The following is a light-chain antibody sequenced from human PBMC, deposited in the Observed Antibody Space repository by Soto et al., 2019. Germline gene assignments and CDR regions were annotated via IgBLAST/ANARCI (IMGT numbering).Light chain of an antibody. CDR3: SSFTGSSTLVV. Sequence: QSVLTQPASVSGSPGQSITISCTGTSSDVGFYNYVSWYQQHPGNAPKLVIYDVTNRPSGVSNRFSGFKSGNTASLTISGPQAEDEADYYCSSFTGSSTLVVFGGGTKLTVL. J-gene: IGLJ2*01. V-gene: IGLV2-14*03. CDR1: SSDVGFYNY. CDR2: DVT.